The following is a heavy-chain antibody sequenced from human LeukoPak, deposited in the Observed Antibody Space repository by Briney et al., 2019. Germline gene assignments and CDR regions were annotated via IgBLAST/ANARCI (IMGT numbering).Heavy chain of an antibody. J-gene: IGHJ4*02. V-gene: IGHV4-34*01. CDR3: AREGDSSSSDASGLDY. CDR2: INHSGST. D-gene: IGHD6-6*01. CDR1: GGSFSGYY. Sequence: SETLSLTCAVYGGSFSGYYWSWIRQPSGKGLEWIGEINHSGSTNYNPSLKSRVTISVDTSKNQFSLKLSSVTAADTAVYYCAREGDSSSSDASGLDYWGQGTLVTVSS.